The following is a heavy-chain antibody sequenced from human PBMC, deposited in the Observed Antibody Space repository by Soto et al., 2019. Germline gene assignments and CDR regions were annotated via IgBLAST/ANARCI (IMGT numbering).Heavy chain of an antibody. Sequence: QVQLVQSGAEVKKPGSSVKVSCKASGGTFSSYAISWVRQAPGPGLEWMGGIIPIFGTANYAQKFQGRVTITADDSTSRACMELSSLSSEDTAVYYCARDGRGGISGYFDYWGQGTLVTVSS. CDR2: IIPIFGTA. CDR1: GGTFSSYA. J-gene: IGHJ4*02. CDR3: ARDGRGGISGYFDY. V-gene: IGHV1-69*01. D-gene: IGHD3-10*01.